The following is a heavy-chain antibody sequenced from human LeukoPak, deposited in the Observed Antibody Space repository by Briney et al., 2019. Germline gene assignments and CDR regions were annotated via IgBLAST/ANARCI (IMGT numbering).Heavy chain of an antibody. V-gene: IGHV1-69*13. Sequence: SVKVSCKASGGTFSSYAISWVRQAPGQGLEWMGGIIPIFGTANYAQKFQGRVTITADESTSTAYMELNSLRSEDTAVYYCARGSMSMVRGVIVYYGMDVWGQGTTVTVSS. CDR2: IIPIFGTA. J-gene: IGHJ6*02. CDR3: ARGSMSMVRGVIVYYGMDV. CDR1: GGTFSSYA. D-gene: IGHD3-10*01.